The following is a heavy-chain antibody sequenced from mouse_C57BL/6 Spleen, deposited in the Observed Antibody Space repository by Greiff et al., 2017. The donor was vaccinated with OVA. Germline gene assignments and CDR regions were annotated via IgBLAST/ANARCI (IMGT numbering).Heavy chain of an antibody. J-gene: IGHJ2*01. CDR1: GYAFSSYW. CDR2: IYPGDGDT. V-gene: IGHV1-80*01. D-gene: IGHD1-1*01. Sequence: QVHVKQSGAELVKPGASVKISCKASGYAFSSYWMNWVKQRPGKGLEWIGQIYPGDGDTNYNGKFKGKATLTADKSSSTAYMQLSSLTSEDSAVYFCARFGTTVFDYWGQGTTLTVSS. CDR3: ARFGTTVFDY.